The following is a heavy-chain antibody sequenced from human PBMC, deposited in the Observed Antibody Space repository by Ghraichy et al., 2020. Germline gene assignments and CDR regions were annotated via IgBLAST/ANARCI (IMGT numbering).Heavy chain of an antibody. CDR3: ARNLYGITASYYYYGMDV. CDR2: ISSSSSST. CDR1: GFTFSSYA. Sequence: GGSLRLSCAASGFTFSSYAMSWVRQAPGKGLEWVSSISSSSSSTYYADSLKGRFTISRDNAKNSLYLQMNSLRAEDTAVYYCARNLYGITASYYYYGMDVWGQGTPVTVSS. J-gene: IGHJ6*02. V-gene: IGHV3-21*01. D-gene: IGHD1-20*01.